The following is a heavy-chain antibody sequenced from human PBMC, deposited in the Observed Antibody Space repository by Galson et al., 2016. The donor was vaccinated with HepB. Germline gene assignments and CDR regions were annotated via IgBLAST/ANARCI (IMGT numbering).Heavy chain of an antibody. D-gene: IGHD5-18*01. V-gene: IGHV3-15*01. CDR1: GFTFSRAW. J-gene: IGHJ4*02. CDR3: TTSSTRGYTYGPSEY. CDR2: IKSYTDGGTT. Sequence: SLRLSCAASGFTFSRAWMNWVRQAPGKGLEWVGRIKSYTDGGTTEYAAPMKGRFTFSRDESNNRLYLQMNSLKTEDTAVYYCTTSSTRGYTYGPSEYWGRGTLVAVSS.